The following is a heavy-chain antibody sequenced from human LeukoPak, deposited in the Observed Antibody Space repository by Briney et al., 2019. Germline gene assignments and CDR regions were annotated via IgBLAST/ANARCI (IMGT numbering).Heavy chain of an antibody. CDR1: GYTFTSYD. CDR3: ARFYGSGSYYKLDAFDI. J-gene: IGHJ3*02. CDR2: MNPNSGNT. D-gene: IGHD3-10*01. V-gene: IGHV1-8*01. Sequence: ASVKVSCKASGYTFTSYDINWVRQATGQGLEWMGWMNPNSGNTGYAQKFQGRVTMTRNTSISTAYMELSSLRSEDTAAYYCARFYGSGSYYKLDAFDIWAKGQWSPSLQ.